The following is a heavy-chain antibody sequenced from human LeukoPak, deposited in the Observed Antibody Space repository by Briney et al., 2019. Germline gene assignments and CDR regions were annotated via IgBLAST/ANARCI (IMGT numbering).Heavy chain of an antibody. D-gene: IGHD6-6*01. CDR3: AKDLVLYSSSDY. J-gene: IGHJ4*02. CDR2: IRGDGGTA. CDR1: GFTLSSYW. Sequence: GGSLRLSCAASGFTLSSYWMHWVRQAPGKGVEWVSRIRGDGGTASYADSVRGRFTISTDNSKNTLFLQMNSLRAEDTAVYYCAKDLVLYSSSDYWGQGTLVTVAS. V-gene: IGHV3-74*01.